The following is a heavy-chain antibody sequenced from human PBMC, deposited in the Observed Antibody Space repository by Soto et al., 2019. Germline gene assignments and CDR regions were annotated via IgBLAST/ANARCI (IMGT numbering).Heavy chain of an antibody. CDR2: VYESGYT. D-gene: IGHD5-18*01. CDR1: GASVSTGAYY. CDR3: VRALRATAMVYLRFGP. V-gene: IGHV4-31*03. J-gene: IGHJ5*02. Sequence: LSLTCTVSGASVSTGAYYWSWVRQRPGRGLEWIGYVYESGYTYYNMSLKSRLTISLDRSNNQFSLGLTPVTAADTAVYYCVRALRATAMVYLRFGPWGQGTLVTGSS.